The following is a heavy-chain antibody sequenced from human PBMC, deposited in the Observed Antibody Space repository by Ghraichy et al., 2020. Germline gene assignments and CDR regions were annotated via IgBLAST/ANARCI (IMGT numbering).Heavy chain of an antibody. V-gene: IGHV4-39*01. D-gene: IGHD3-9*01. CDR1: GGSISSSSYY. CDR3: ARGYCYYDILTGYSECWFDP. Sequence: SETLSLPCTVSGGSISSSSYYWGWIRQPPGKGLEWIGSIYYSGSTYYNPSLKSRVTISVDTSKNQFSLKLSSVTTADTAVYYCARGYCYYDILTGYSECWFDPWGQGTLVTVSS. CDR2: IYYSGST. J-gene: IGHJ5*02.